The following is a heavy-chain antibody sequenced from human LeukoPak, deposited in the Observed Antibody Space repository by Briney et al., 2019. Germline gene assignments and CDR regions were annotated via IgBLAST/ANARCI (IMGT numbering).Heavy chain of an antibody. V-gene: IGHV1-69*05. J-gene: IGHJ4*02. CDR2: IIPIFGTA. CDR3: SRAISDGFDY. CDR1: GGTFSSYA. Sequence: SVKVSCKASGGTFSSYAISWVRQAPGQGLEWMGGIIPIFGTANYAQKFQGRVTITTDRSTSTAYMELSSLKSEDTAVYYCSRAISDGFDYWGQGTLVTVSS. D-gene: IGHD3-3*01.